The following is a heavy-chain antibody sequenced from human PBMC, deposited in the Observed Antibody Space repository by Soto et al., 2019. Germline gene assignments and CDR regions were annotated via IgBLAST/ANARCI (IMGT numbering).Heavy chain of an antibody. J-gene: IGHJ5*02. D-gene: IGHD3-3*01. V-gene: IGHV3-7*03. CDR1: GFTFSSYW. CDR2: IKQDGSEK. Sequence: GGSLRLSCAASGFTFSSYWMSWVRQAPGKGLEWVANIKQDGSEKYYVDSVKGRFTISRDNAKNSLYLQMNSLRAKDTAVYYCARERGDYDFWSGISQGWFDPWGQGTLVTVSS. CDR3: ARERGDYDFWSGISQGWFDP.